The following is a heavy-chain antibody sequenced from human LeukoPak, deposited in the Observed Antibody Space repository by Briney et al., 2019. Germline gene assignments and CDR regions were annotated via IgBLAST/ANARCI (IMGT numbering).Heavy chain of an antibody. CDR3: ARDLNWNSFDY. CDR2: MNPNSGNT. V-gene: IGHV1-8*03. D-gene: IGHD1-1*01. Sequence: ASVKVSCKASGYTFTSYDINWVRQATGQGLEWMGWMNPNSGNTGYAQKFQGRVTITADESTSTAYMELSSLSSEDTAVYYCARDLNWNSFDYWGQGTLVTVSS. J-gene: IGHJ4*02. CDR1: GYTFTSYD.